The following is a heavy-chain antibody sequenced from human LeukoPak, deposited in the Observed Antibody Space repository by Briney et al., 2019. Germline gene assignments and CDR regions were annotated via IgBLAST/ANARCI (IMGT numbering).Heavy chain of an antibody. J-gene: IGHJ5*02. CDR1: GGSISSGSYY. D-gene: IGHD6-13*01. V-gene: IGHV4-61*02. CDR2: IYTSGST. Sequence: SETLSLTCTVAGGSISSGSYYWSWIRQPAGKGLEWIGRIYTSGSTNYNPSLKSRVTISVDTSKNQFSLKLSSVTAADTAVYYCARGNNKQPGIAAAGKINWFDLWGQGTLVTVSS. CDR3: ARGNNKQPGIAAAGKINWFDL.